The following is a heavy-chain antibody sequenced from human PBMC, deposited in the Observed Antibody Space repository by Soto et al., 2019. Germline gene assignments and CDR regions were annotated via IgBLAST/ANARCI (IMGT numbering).Heavy chain of an antibody. V-gene: IGHV2-5*02. J-gene: IGHJ4*02. CDR1: GFSLSTSGVG. Sequence: SGPTLVNPIQTLTLTCTFSGFSLSTSGVGVGWIRQPPGKALEWLALIYWDDDKRYSPSLKSRLTITKDTSKNQVVLTMTNMDPVDTATYYCAHSKRITIFGVVIAAPRFDYWGQGTLVTVSS. D-gene: IGHD3-3*01. CDR2: IYWDDDK. CDR3: AHSKRITIFGVVIAAPRFDY.